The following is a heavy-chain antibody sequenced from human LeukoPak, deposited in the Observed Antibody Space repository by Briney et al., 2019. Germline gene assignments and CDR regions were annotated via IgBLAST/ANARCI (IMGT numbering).Heavy chain of an antibody. CDR2: ISGQWNSR. V-gene: IGHV3-74*01. J-gene: IGHJ4*02. D-gene: IGHD5-12*01. CDR1: GFTFSNYC. CDR3: TRGNTGYGNFDY. Sequence: GGSLRLSCVASGFTFSNYCMHWVPQIPGKGLVWVSRISGQWNSRRYAESVEGRFTISRDNAEKTLYLHLNSLSVEDTAAYFCTRGNTGYGNFDYWGQGILVTVSS.